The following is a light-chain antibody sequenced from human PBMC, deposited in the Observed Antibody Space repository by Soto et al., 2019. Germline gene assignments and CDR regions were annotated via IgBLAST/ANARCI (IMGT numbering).Light chain of an antibody. CDR1: QSISSW. V-gene: IGKV1-5*01. J-gene: IGKJ4*01. CDR2: DAS. CDR3: QQCNSYPLT. Sequence: DIQMTQSPSTLSASVGDRVTITCRASQSISSWLAWYQLKPGKAPKLLIYDASSLESGVPSRFSGSGSGTEFALTISSLQPDDFATYYCQQCNSYPLTFGGGTKVEIK.